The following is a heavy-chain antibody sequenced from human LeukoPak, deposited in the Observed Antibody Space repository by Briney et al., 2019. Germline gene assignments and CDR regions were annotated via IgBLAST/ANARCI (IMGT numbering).Heavy chain of an antibody. CDR3: ARGAAVAGIAY. CDR1: GGSISSGGYY. Sequence: SETLSLTCTVSGGSISSGGYYWSWIRQPPGKGLEWIGYIYHSGSTYYNPSLKSRVTISVDRSKNQLSLKLSSVTAADTAVYYCARGAAVAGIAYWGQGTLVTVSS. V-gene: IGHV4-30-2*01. CDR2: IYHSGST. J-gene: IGHJ4*02. D-gene: IGHD6-19*01.